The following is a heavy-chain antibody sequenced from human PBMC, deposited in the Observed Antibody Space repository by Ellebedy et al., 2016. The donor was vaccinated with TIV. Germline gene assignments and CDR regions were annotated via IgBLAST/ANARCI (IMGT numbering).Heavy chain of an antibody. CDR3: ARSARGYCSSTSCWDYYYYYMDV. CDR2: IYYSGST. Sequence: TFDDYAMHWVRQAPGKGLEWIGYIYYSGSTYYNPSLKSRVTISVDTSKNQFSLKLSSVTAADTAVYYCARSARGYCSSTSCWDYYYYYMDVWGKGTTVTVSS. V-gene: IGHV4-31*02. J-gene: IGHJ6*03. D-gene: IGHD2-2*01. CDR1: TFDDYA.